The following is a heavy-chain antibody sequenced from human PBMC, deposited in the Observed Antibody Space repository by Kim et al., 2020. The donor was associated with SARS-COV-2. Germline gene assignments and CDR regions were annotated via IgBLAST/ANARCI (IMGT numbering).Heavy chain of an antibody. V-gene: IGHV1-2*02. CDR2: INPNGGET. Sequence: ASVQVSCKVSGYNFNDHYIHWVRQAPGQGLEWMGWINPNGGETKYAEKFHGKASMTRDMSTNTAYVELYSLSFDDTAVYYCARDSDPDYWGQGTLVTVSS. J-gene: IGHJ4*02. CDR1: GYNFNDHY. CDR3: ARDSDPDY.